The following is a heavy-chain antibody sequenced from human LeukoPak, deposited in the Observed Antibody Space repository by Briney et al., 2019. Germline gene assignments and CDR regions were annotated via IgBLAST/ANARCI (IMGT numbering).Heavy chain of an antibody. CDR3: ARGLAHSTVPKGDY. CDR1: GFTFSSYA. D-gene: IGHD4-17*01. J-gene: IGHJ4*02. CDR2: ISYDGSNK. Sequence: GGSLRLSCAASGFTFSSYAMRWVRQAPGKGLEWVAVISYDGSNKYYADSVKGRFTISRDNSKNTLYLQMNSLRAEDTAVYYCARGLAHSTVPKGDYWGQGTLVTVSS. V-gene: IGHV3-30-3*01.